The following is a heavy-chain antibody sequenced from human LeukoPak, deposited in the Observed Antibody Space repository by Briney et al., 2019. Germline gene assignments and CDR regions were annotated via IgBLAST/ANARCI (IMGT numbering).Heavy chain of an antibody. Sequence: PGGSLRLSCVTSGFTSSSYWMEWVRQGPGKGLEWVSRIKGDGTYTAYADSVKGRFTTSRDNARNTVYLQMNSLRAEDTAIYYCSYNHFDYWGQGTLVTVSS. CDR2: IKGDGTYT. CDR3: SYNHFDY. D-gene: IGHD1-14*01. J-gene: IGHJ4*02. CDR1: GFTSSSYW. V-gene: IGHV3-74*03.